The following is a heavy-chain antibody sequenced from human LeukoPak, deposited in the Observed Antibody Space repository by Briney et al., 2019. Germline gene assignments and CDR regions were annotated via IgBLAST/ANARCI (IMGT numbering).Heavy chain of an antibody. D-gene: IGHD3-10*01. CDR1: GFTFSSYA. CDR2: ISGSGGST. V-gene: IGHV3-23*01. CDR3: ATDRGGGYFDY. J-gene: IGHJ4*02. Sequence: GGSLRLSCAASGFTFSSYAMSWVRQAPGKGLEWVSAISGSGGSTYYADSVKGRFTISRDNSKNTLYLQMNSLRVEDTAVYYCATDRGGGYFDYWVQGTLVTVSS.